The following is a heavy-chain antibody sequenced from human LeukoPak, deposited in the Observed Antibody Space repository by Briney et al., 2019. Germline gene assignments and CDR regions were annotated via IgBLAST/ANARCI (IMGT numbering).Heavy chain of an antibody. V-gene: IGHV1-18*01. CDR1: GYTFTNYG. Sequence: AAVKVSCKASGYTFTNYGISRVRQAPGQGLEGMGGISAYNGNTKHPQKLQGRVTMTTDTSTSTAYMELRSLRSDDTAVYYCARDFPTLLVVVPAAIYYGMDVWGQGTTVTVSS. J-gene: IGHJ6*02. D-gene: IGHD2-2*01. CDR3: ARDFPTLLVVVPAAIYYGMDV. CDR2: ISAYNGNT.